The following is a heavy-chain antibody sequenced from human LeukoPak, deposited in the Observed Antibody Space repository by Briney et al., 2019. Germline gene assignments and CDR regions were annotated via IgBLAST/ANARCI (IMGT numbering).Heavy chain of an antibody. CDR3: AKLPSSIAAAPGWFDP. D-gene: IGHD6-13*01. Sequence: GGSLRLSCAASGFTFSSYAMSWVRQAPGKGLEWVSAISGSGGSTHYADSVKGRFTISRDNSKNTLYLQMNSLRAEDTAVYYCAKLPSSIAAAPGWFDPWGQGTLVTVSS. V-gene: IGHV3-23*01. CDR2: ISGSGGST. CDR1: GFTFSSYA. J-gene: IGHJ5*02.